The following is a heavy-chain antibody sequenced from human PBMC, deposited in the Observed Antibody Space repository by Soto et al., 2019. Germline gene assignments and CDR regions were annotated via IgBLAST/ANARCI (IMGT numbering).Heavy chain of an antibody. J-gene: IGHJ4*02. CDR3: ARGYGGS. Sequence: QVQLVESGGGVVQPGRSLRLSCAASGFTFSSYVIHWVRQAPGKGLEWVAVIWYDGSNNRYADSVKGRFTISRDNSKNMAYLQMNSLRAEDTAVYYCARGYGGSWGQGTLVTVSS. CDR1: GFTFSSYV. CDR2: IWYDGSNN. D-gene: IGHD5-18*01. V-gene: IGHV3-33*01.